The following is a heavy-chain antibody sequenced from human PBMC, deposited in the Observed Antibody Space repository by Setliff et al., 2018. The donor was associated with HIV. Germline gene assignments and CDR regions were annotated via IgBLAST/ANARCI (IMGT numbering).Heavy chain of an antibody. J-gene: IGHJ5*02. CDR1: GGSIRTGAYY. D-gene: IGHD4-17*01. CDR2: IYYDGRT. CDR3: ARGFLRSRRRWFDP. V-gene: IGHV4-39*07. Sequence: LSLTCTVSGGSIRTGAYYWGWIRQPPGKGLEWIGSIYYDGRTFYNPSLKSRLTISVDTSKNQFSLKLRSVTAADTAVYYCARGFLRSRRRWFDPWGQGTLVTVSS.